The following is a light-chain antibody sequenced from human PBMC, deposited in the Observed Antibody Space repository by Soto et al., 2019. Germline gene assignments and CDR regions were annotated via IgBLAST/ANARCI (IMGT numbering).Light chain of an antibody. V-gene: IGKV1-5*01. J-gene: IGKJ1*01. CDR1: QSIGSW. CDR3: QQYNRYWT. CDR2: DAS. Sequence: DIQMTQSPSSLSASVGDRVTITCRASQSIGSWLAWYQQKSGKAPKLLIYDASSLETGVPSRFSGSGSGTDFTLTISSLQPDDFATYYCQQYNRYWTFGKGTKV.